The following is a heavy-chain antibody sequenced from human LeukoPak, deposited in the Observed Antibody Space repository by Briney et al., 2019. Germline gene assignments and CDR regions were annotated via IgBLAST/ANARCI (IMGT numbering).Heavy chain of an antibody. CDR3: AREEMVRGVIISP. CDR2: INHSGST. J-gene: IGHJ5*02. CDR1: GGSFSGYH. Sequence: KSSETLSLTCAVYGGSFSGYHWSWIRQPPGKGLEWIGEINHSGSTNYNPSLKSRVTISVDTSKNQFSLKLSSVTAADTAVYYCAREEMVRGVIISPWGQGTLVTVSS. V-gene: IGHV4-34*01. D-gene: IGHD3-10*01.